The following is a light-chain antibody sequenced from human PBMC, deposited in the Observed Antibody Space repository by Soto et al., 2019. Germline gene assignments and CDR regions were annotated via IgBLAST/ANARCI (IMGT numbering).Light chain of an antibody. V-gene: IGKV3-20*01. CDR2: GAS. Sequence: EIVLTQSPGTLSLSPGERATLSCRASQTVSHNYLAWYQQKPGQAPRLLIYGASSRATGLPDRFRGRGSGTDFARTISRLEPEYFAVYFCQQYGASGCTFGQATKVEIK. J-gene: IGKJ1*01. CDR3: QQYGASGCT. CDR1: QTVSHNY.